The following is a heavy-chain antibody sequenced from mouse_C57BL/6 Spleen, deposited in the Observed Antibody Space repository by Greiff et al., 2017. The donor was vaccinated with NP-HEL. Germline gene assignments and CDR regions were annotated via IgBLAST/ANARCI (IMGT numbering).Heavy chain of an antibody. CDR1: GFTFSSYT. D-gene: IGHD1-1*01. J-gene: IGHJ2*01. V-gene: IGHV5-9*01. Sequence: DVMLVESGGGLVKPGGSLKLSCAASGFTFSSYTMSWVRQTPEKRLEWVATISGGGGNTYYPDSVKGRFTISRDNAKNTLYLQMSSLRSEDTALYYCARGITDFDYWGQGTTLTVSS. CDR2: ISGGGGNT. CDR3: ARGITDFDY.